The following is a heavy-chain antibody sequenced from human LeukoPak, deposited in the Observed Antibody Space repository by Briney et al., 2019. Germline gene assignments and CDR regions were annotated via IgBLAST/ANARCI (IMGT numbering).Heavy chain of an antibody. D-gene: IGHD1-7*01. CDR3: ARRTIFSALIGNYFDY. CDR2: INPSGGST. Sequence: GASVKVSCKASGYTFTSYYMHWVRQAPGQGLECMGIINPSGGSTSYAQKFQGRVTMTRDMSTSTVYMELSSLRSEDTAVYYCARRTIFSALIGNYFDYWGQGTLVTVSS. CDR1: GYTFTSYY. V-gene: IGHV1-46*01. J-gene: IGHJ4*02.